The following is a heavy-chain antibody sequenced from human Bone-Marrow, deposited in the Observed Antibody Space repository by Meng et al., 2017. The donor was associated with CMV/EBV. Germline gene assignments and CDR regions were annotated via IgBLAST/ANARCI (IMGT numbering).Heavy chain of an antibody. J-gene: IGHJ5*02. V-gene: IGHV4-61*02. D-gene: IGHD5-24*01. Sequence: QVQLQESGPGLVKPSQTLSLTCTVSGGSISSGSYYWSWIRQPGGKGLEWIGRIYTSGSTNYNPSLKSRVTISVDTSKNQFSLKLSSVTAADTAVYYCARGSGDGYNLGWFDPWGQGTLVTVSS. CDR3: ARGSGDGYNLGWFDP. CDR2: IYTSGST. CDR1: GGSISSGSYY.